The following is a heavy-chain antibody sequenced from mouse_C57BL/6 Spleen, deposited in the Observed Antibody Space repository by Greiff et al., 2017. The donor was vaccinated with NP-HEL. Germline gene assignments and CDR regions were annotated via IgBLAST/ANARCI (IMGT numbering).Heavy chain of an antibody. D-gene: IGHD1-1*01. J-gene: IGHJ4*01. CDR3: ERAGVASPYAMDY. V-gene: IGHV1-82*01. Sequence: VKLQESGPELVKPGASVKISCKASGYAFSSSWMNWVKQRPGKGLEWIGRIYPGDGGTNYNGKFKGKATLTADKSSSTAYMQLRSLTSEDSAVDVYERAGVASPYAMDYWGKGTSVTVSS. CDR2: IYPGDGGT. CDR1: GYAFSSSW.